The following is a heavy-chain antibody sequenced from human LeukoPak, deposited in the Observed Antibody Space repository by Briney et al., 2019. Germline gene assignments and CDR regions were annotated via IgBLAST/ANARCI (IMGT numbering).Heavy chain of an antibody. CDR1: GFTFSSYA. V-gene: IGHV3-30-3*01. Sequence: QAGGSLRLSCAASGFTFSSYAMHWVRQAPGKGLEWVAVISYDGSNKYYADSVKGRFTISRDNSKSTLYLQMNSLRAEDTAVYYCAREGDYYDSSGSIDYWGQGTLVTVSS. J-gene: IGHJ4*02. CDR3: AREGDYYDSSGSIDY. CDR2: ISYDGSNK. D-gene: IGHD3-22*01.